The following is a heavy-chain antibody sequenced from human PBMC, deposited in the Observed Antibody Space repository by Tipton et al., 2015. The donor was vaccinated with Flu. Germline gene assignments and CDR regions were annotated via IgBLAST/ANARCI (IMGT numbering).Heavy chain of an antibody. CDR2: INSDGSST. V-gene: IGHV3-74*01. CDR3: AREPYYYDSSGYLYYYGMDV. CDR1: GFTFSSYW. J-gene: IGHJ6*02. D-gene: IGHD3-22*01. Sequence: SLRLSCAASGFTFSSYWMHWVRQAPGKGLVWVSRINSDGSSTSYADSVKGRFTISRDNAKNTLYLQMNSLRAEDTAVYYCAREPYYYDSSGYLYYYGMDVWGQGTTVTVSS.